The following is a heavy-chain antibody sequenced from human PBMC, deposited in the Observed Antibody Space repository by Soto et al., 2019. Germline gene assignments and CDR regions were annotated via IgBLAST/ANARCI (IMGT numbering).Heavy chain of an antibody. V-gene: IGHV1-18*01. CDR2: ISAYNGNT. J-gene: IGHJ6*02. CDR1: GYTFTSYG. D-gene: IGHD2-15*01. CDR3: ARDHPYCSGGSCYYMIYYYYGMDV. Sequence: QVQLVQSGAEVKKPGASVKVSCKASGYTFTSYGISWVRQAPGQGLEWMGWISAYNGNTNYAQKLQGRVTMTTDTSTSTAYMELRSLRSDDTAVYYCARDHPYCSGGSCYYMIYYYYGMDVWGQGTTVTVSS.